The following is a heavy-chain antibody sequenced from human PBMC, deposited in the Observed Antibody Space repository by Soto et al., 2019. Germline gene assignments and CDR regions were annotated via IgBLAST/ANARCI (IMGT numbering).Heavy chain of an antibody. J-gene: IGHJ2*01. CDR2: IHRSGAT. D-gene: IGHD3-16*01. Sequence: QVQLQESGPGLVMPSGTLSLTCDVSSGSMNSGHWWSWVRQPPGKGLEWVGHIHRSGATNYNPSLRSRVAISLDESKNQFSLKLNSVTAADTAVYYCARVGLRWYFDFWGRGTLVTVSS. V-gene: IGHV4-4*02. CDR1: SGSMNSGHW. CDR3: ARVGLRWYFDF.